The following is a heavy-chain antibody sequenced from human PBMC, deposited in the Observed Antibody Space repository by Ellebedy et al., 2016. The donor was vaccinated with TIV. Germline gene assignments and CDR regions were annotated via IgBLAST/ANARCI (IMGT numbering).Heavy chain of an antibody. V-gene: IGHV4-39*01. Sequence: MPSETLSLTCTVPGGSISSRSYYWGWSRQPPGKGLEGIGSVYYSGTTFYNPSLKSRVTMSVDTSKNHFSLKLSSVTAADTAVYYCARHSIGFYDYGDPDGFDIWGQGTMVSVSS. D-gene: IGHD4-17*01. CDR3: ARHSIGFYDYGDPDGFDI. CDR2: VYYSGTT. CDR1: GGSISSRSYY. J-gene: IGHJ3*02.